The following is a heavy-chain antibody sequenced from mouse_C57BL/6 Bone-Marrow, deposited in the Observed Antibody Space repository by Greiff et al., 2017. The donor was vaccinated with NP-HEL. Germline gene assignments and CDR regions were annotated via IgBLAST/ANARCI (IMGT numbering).Heavy chain of an antibody. CDR3: ARRWLLEFAY. D-gene: IGHD2-3*01. J-gene: IGHJ3*01. V-gene: IGHV1-82*01. CDR2: IYPGDGDT. Sequence: VQRVESGPELVKPGASVKISCKASGYAFSSSWMNWVKQRPGKGLEWIGRIYPGDGDTNYNGKFKGKATLTADKSSSTAYMQLSSLTSEDSAVYFCARRWLLEFAYWGQGTLVTVSA. CDR1: GYAFSSSW.